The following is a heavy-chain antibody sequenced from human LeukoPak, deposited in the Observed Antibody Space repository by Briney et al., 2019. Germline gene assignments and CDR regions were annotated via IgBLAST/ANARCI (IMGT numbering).Heavy chain of an antibody. D-gene: IGHD2-2*01. CDR2: IYYSGST. CDR3: ARGGVVPAAYYYYTDV. CDR1: GGSISSYY. J-gene: IGHJ6*03. V-gene: IGHV4-59*01. Sequence: SETLSLTCTVSGGSISSYYWSWIRQPPGKGLEWIGYIYYSGSTNDNPSLKSRVTISVDTSKNQFSLKLSSVTAADTAVYYCARGGVVPAAYYYYTDVWGKGTTVTVSS.